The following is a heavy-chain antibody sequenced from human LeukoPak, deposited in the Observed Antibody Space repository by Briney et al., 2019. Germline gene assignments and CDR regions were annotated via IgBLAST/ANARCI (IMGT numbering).Heavy chain of an antibody. CDR2: ISGHNGDT. D-gene: IGHD2-15*01. Sequence: GASVKVSCKASGYTFTSYAISWVRQAPGQGLEWMGWISGHNGDTNYAQRLQGRVTMTTDTSTSTAYMELRSLRSDDTAVYYCARAGYCSGGSCYPYYYYYYMDVWGKGTTVTVSS. CDR1: GYTFTSYA. V-gene: IGHV1-18*01. CDR3: ARAGYCSGGSCYPYYYYYYMDV. J-gene: IGHJ6*03.